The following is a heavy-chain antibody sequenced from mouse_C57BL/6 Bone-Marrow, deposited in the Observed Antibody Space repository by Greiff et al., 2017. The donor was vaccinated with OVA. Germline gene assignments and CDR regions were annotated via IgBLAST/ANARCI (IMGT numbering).Heavy chain of an antibody. CDR3: ATIITTGGDYYAMDY. J-gene: IGHJ4*01. D-gene: IGHD2-4*01. CDR1: GYTFTSYD. CDR2: IYPRDGST. V-gene: IGHV1-85*01. Sequence: QVQLQQSGPELVKPGASVKLSCKASGYTFTSYDINWVKQRPGQGLEWIGWIYPRDGSTKYNEKFKGKATLTVDTSSSTAYMELHSLTSEDSAVYFCATIITTGGDYYAMDYWGQGTSVTVSS.